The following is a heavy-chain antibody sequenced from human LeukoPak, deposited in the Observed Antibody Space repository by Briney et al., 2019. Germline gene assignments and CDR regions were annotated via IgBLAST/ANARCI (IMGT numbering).Heavy chain of an antibody. D-gene: IGHD1-26*01. CDR3: ARDPSGSYYLSGAFDI. V-gene: IGHV4-59*01. J-gene: IGHJ3*02. CDR2: ISYSGST. Sequence: PSETLSLTCTVSGGSISTYRWTWIRQPPGKGLEWIGCISYSGSTNYNPSLRSRVTMTVDTSKNQFSLRLSSVTAADTAVYYCARDPSGSYYLSGAFDIWGQGTMVTVSS. CDR1: GGSISTYR.